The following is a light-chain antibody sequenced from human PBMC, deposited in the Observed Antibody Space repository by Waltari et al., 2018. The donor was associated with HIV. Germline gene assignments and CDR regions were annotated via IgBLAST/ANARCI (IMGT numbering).Light chain of an antibody. Sequence: QSVLTQPPSVSAAPGQMVTISCSGSSSNIGSNYVSCYQHLPGTAPKPLIYDNKERPPGIPDRLSASKSGTSVALYITGLQTGDEGDYYCGTWDSSLSAVVFGGGTKLTVL. CDR2: DNK. J-gene: IGLJ2*01. CDR1: SSNIGSNY. V-gene: IGLV1-51*01. CDR3: GTWDSSLSAVV.